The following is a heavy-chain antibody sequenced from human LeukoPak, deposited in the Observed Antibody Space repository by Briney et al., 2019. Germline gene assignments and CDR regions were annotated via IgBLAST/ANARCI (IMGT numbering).Heavy chain of an antibody. CDR3: ARIRGYSYGHDAFDI. CDR2: IYYSGST. D-gene: IGHD5-18*01. CDR1: GGSISSYY. J-gene: IGHJ3*02. V-gene: IGHV4-59*01. Sequence: PSETLSLTCTVSGGSISSYYWSWIRQPPGEGLEWIGYIYYSGSTNYNPSLKSRVTTSVDTSKNQFSLKLSSVTAADTAVYYCARIRGYSYGHDAFDIWGQGTMVTVSS.